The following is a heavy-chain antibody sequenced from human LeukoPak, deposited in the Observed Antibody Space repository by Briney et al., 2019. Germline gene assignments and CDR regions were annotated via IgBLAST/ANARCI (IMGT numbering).Heavy chain of an antibody. J-gene: IGHJ3*02. Sequence: GGSLRLSCAASGFTFSSYEMNWVRQAPGKGLEWVSEIYSDGSTYYAASVKGRFSISRDNSKNTVYLQMNSLRAEDTAVYYCARELREHGVFDIWGQGTMVTVSS. CDR3: ARELREHGVFDI. D-gene: IGHD1-26*01. V-gene: IGHV3-53*01. CDR2: IYSDGST. CDR1: GFTFSSYE.